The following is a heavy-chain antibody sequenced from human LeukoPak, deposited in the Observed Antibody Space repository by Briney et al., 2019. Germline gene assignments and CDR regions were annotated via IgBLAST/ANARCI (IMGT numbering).Heavy chain of an antibody. D-gene: IGHD2-21*02. CDR2: IRSKTHGEAI. V-gene: IGHV3-15*07. CDR1: GFTFSNVW. J-gene: IGHJ4*02. Sequence: GGSLRLSCAASGFTFSNVWMNWVRQAPGKGLEWVGRIRSKTHGEAIDYAAPVRGRFTISRDDSKNTLYLQLNSLKTEDTAVYYCVTEVILAVTGNDYWGQGSLVTVSS. CDR3: VTEVILAVTGNDY.